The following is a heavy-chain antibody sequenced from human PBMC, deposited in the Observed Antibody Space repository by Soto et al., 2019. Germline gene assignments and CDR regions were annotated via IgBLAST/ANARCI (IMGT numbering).Heavy chain of an antibody. V-gene: IGHV3-73*01. CDR1: GFTFSGSA. CDR3: TRLIPAGYCSGGSCSRPGLCYYYGMDV. J-gene: IGHJ6*02. Sequence: GGSLRLSCAASGFTFSGSAMHWVRQASGKGLEWVGRIRSKANSYATAYAASVKGRFTISRDDSKNTAYLQMNSLKTEDTAVYYCTRLIPAGYCSGGSCSRPGLCYYYGMDVWGQGTTVTVSS. CDR2: IRSKANSYAT. D-gene: IGHD2-15*01.